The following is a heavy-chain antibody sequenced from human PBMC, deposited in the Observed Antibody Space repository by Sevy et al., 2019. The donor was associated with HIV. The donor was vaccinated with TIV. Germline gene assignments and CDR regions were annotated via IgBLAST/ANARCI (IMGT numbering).Heavy chain of an antibody. Sequence: SETLSLTCAVYGGSFSGYYWSWIRQPPGKGLEWIGEINHSGSTNYNPSLKSRVTISVATSKNQFSLKLSSVTAADTAVYYCARGGGYGDYEWWFDPWGQGTLVTVSS. D-gene: IGHD4-17*01. CDR1: GGSFSGYY. CDR2: INHSGST. V-gene: IGHV4-34*01. J-gene: IGHJ5*02. CDR3: ARGGGYGDYEWWFDP.